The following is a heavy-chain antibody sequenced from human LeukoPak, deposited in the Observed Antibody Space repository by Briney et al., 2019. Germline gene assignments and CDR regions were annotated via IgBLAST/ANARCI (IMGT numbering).Heavy chain of an antibody. D-gene: IGHD3-22*01. CDR2: ISAYNGNT. CDR3: ARHYYYYDSSGYYYTEFDY. V-gene: IGHV1-18*01. J-gene: IGHJ4*02. CDR1: GYTFTSYG. Sequence: ASVKVSCKASGYTFTSYGISWVRQAPGQGLEWMGWISAYNGNTNYAQKFQGRVTITADESTSTAYMELSSLRSEDTAVYYCARHYYYYDSSGYYYTEFDYWGQGTLVTVSS.